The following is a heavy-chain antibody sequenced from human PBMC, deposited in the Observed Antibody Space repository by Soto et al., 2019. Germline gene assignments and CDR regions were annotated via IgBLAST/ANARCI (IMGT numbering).Heavy chain of an antibody. CDR1: GFTFSSYG. CDR2: ISYDGSNK. Sequence: QVQLVESGGGVVQPGRSLRLSCAASGFTFSSYGMHWVRQAPGKGLEWVAVISYDGSNKYYADSVKGRFTICRDNSKNTLYLQMNSLRAEDTAVYYCAKFHYGSGSYYHNYYYYGMDVWGQGTTVTVSS. CDR3: AKFHYGSGSYYHNYYYYGMDV. J-gene: IGHJ6*02. D-gene: IGHD3-10*01. V-gene: IGHV3-30*18.